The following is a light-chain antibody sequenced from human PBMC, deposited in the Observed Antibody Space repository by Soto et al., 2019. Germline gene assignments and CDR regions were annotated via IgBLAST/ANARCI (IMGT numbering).Light chain of an antibody. CDR3: AAWDYSLNGYV. CDR2: GDY. Sequence: QSVLTQLTSASGTPGQMVSISCSGSSSNVGSEAVNWFQHLPGTTPKLLIYGDYQRPSGVPARCSGSRYGTSASLAISGLQSPDEADYYCAAWDYSLNGYVFGTGTKLTVL. CDR1: SSNVGSEA. V-gene: IGLV1-44*01. J-gene: IGLJ1*01.